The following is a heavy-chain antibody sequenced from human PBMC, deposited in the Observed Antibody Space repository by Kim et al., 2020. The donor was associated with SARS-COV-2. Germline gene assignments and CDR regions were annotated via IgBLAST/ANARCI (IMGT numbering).Heavy chain of an antibody. Sequence: GGSLRLSCAASGFTFSSYAMSWVRQAPGKGLEWVSAISGSGGSTYYADSVKGRFTISRDNSKNTLYLQMNSLRAEDTAVYYCAKSLFARRVKSPSTVDYWGQGTLVTVSS. CDR1: GFTFSSYA. J-gene: IGHJ4*02. V-gene: IGHV3-23*01. CDR3: AKSLFARRVKSPSTVDY. CDR2: ISGSGGST. D-gene: IGHD6-13*01.